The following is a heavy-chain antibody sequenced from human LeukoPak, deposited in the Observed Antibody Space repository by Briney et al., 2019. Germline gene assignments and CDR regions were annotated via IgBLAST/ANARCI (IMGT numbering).Heavy chain of an antibody. Sequence: PGGSLRLSCAASGFTFSSYAMSWVRQAPGKGLEWVANINQDGSEEFYVDSVKGRFTISRDNAKKSLYLQMNSLRAEDTAVYYCASGQQLGYWGQGTLVTVSS. J-gene: IGHJ4*02. D-gene: IGHD6-13*01. V-gene: IGHV3-7*03. CDR3: ASGQQLGY. CDR1: GFTFSSYA. CDR2: INQDGSEE.